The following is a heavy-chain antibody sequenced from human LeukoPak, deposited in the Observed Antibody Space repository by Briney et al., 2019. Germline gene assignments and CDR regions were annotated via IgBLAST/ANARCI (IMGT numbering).Heavy chain of an antibody. D-gene: IGHD2-15*01. CDR3: ASGGGSSWFDP. CDR1: GLTFSSYA. V-gene: IGHV3-23*01. CDR2: ISRSGGST. J-gene: IGHJ5*02. Sequence: GGSLRLSCAASGLTFSSYAMSWVRQAPGKGLEWVTAISRSGGSTYYADSVKGRFTISRDNSKNTLFLQVNSLRAEDTAVYYCASGGGSSWFDPWGQGTLVTVSS.